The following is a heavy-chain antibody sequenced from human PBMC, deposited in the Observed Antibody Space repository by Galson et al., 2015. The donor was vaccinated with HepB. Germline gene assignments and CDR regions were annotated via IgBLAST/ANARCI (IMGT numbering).Heavy chain of an antibody. CDR2: ISGSGDNT. CDR1: GFTFRNYA. V-gene: IGHV3-23*01. CDR3: TSGGYFDSSGYFGSTGDAFDI. D-gene: IGHD3-22*01. J-gene: IGHJ3*02. Sequence: SLRLSCAASGFTFRNYAMTWVRQAPGKGLEWVSAISGSGDNTYYADSVKGRFTISRDNFKNTLYLQMHSLRAEDTAVYYCTSGGYFDSSGYFGSTGDAFDIWGQGTMVSVSS.